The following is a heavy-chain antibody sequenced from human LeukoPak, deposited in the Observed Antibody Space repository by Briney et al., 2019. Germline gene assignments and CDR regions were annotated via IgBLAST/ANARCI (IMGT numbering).Heavy chain of an antibody. D-gene: IGHD2-2*01. V-gene: IGHV3-30*03. CDR1: GFTFSSYS. CDR3: AREVASSTHYGMDV. Sequence: GGSLRLSCAASGFTFSSYSMNWVRQAPGKGLEWVAVISYDGSNKYYADSVKGRSTISRDNSKNTLYLQMNSLRAEDTAVYYCAREVASSTHYGMDVWGQGTTVTVSS. J-gene: IGHJ6*02. CDR2: ISYDGSNK.